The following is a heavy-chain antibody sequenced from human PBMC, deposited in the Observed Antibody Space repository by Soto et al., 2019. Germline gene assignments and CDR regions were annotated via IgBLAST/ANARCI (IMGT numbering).Heavy chain of an antibody. D-gene: IGHD1-1*01. CDR2: IITFFGAA. Sequence: ASVKVSCKASGGRFTTYAFNWMRQAPGQGLEWLGGIITFFGAAMYAQKFQGRVTITADELTTTAYMELSGLRSEDTAVYYCARGGKERFRGSGMDVWGQGTTVTVSS. CDR1: GGRFTTYA. J-gene: IGHJ6*02. CDR3: ARGGKERFRGSGMDV. V-gene: IGHV1-69*13.